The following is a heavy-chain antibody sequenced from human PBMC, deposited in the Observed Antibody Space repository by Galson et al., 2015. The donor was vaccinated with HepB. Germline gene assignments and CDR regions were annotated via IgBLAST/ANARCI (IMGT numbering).Heavy chain of an antibody. D-gene: IGHD6-13*01. CDR1: GFTFSSYA. V-gene: IGHV3-30*04. J-gene: IGHJ5*02. Sequence: SLRLSCAASGFTFSSYAMHWVRQAPGKGLEWVAVISYDGSNKYYADSVKGRFTTSRDNSKNTLYLQMNSLRAEDTAVYYCARDRGIAAAGTGWFDPWGQGTLFTVSS. CDR2: ISYDGSNK. CDR3: ARDRGIAAAGTGWFDP.